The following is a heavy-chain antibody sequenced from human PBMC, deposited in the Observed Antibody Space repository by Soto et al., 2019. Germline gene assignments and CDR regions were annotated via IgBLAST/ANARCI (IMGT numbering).Heavy chain of an antibody. CDR3: ARVVVVVGATDTFDY. CDR1: GFTFSDYY. D-gene: IGHD1-26*01. J-gene: IGHJ4*02. Sequence: GSLRLSCAASGFTFSDYYMSWIRQAPGKGLEWVSYISSSSSYTNYADSVKGRFTISRDNAKNSLYLQMNSLRAEDTAVYYCARVVVVVGATDTFDYWGQGTLVTVYS. CDR2: ISSSSSYT. V-gene: IGHV3-11*06.